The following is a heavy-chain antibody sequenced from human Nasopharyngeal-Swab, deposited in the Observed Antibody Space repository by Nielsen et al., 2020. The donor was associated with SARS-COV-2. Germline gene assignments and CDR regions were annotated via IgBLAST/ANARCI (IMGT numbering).Heavy chain of an antibody. CDR3: ARDRIVVVPAAASEPLKYYYYGMDV. D-gene: IGHD2-2*01. V-gene: IGHV1-18*01. CDR1: GYTFTSYG. CDR2: ISAYNGNT. J-gene: IGHJ6*02. Sequence: ASVKVSCKASGYTFTSYGISWVRQAPGQGLEWMGWISAYNGNTNYAQKLQGRVTMTTDTSTSTAYMELRSLRPDDTAVYYCARDRIVVVPAAASEPLKYYYYGMDVWGQGTTVTVSS.